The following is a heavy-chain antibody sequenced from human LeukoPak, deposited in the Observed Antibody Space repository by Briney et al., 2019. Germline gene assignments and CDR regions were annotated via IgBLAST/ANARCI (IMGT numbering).Heavy chain of an antibody. CDR1: GGSMSSSSYY. J-gene: IGHJ4*02. CDR2: IYYSEST. Sequence: SETLSLTCTVSGGSMSSSSYYWGWIRQPPGKGLEWIGSIYYSESTYQNPSLKSRVTISVDTAKNQFSLKLSPVTAADAAVYYWARIPTVTFFDYWGQGTLVTVSS. D-gene: IGHD4-17*01. V-gene: IGHV4-39*07. CDR3: ARIPTVTFFDY.